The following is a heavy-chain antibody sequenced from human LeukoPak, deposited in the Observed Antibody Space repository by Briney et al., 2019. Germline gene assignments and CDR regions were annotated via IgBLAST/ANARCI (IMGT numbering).Heavy chain of an antibody. CDR1: GFTFSSYG. V-gene: IGHV3-30*18. Sequence: GGSLRLSCAASGFTFSSYGMHWVRQAPGKGLEWVAVISYDGSDKYYAESVKGRFTISRDNSKNTLYLQMNSLRAEDAAVYYCAKEHMIRGVIFWFDPWGQGTPVIVSS. CDR3: AKEHMIRGVIFWFDP. D-gene: IGHD3-10*01. CDR2: ISYDGSDK. J-gene: IGHJ5*02.